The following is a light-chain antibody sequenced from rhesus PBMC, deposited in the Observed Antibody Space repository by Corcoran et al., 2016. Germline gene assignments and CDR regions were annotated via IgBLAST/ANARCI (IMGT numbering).Light chain of an antibody. J-gene: IGKJ1*01. CDR3: QQYNDWKT. CDR2: GAS. CDR1: QSVSSY. V-gene: IGKV3S9*01. Sequence: EIVMTQSPATLSLSPGERATLSCRASQSVSSYVAWYQQTPEQAPRLLIYGASNRATGIPDRFRGSGSGTDFTLINSRLEPEDVGVYFCQQYNDWKTFGQGTKVEIK.